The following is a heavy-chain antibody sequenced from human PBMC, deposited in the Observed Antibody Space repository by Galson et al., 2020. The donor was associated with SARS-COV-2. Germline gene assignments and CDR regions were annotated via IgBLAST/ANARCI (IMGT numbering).Heavy chain of an antibody. CDR1: GASISSSYYY. V-gene: IGHV4-39*07. J-gene: IGHJ4*02. Sequence: SETLSLTCTVSGASISSSYYYWVWIRQPPGKGLEWIADIYSTGSTYYDPSLKGRVTISADTSKNQFSLKLNSVTAADTAVYYCASRLQRVYYFEYWGQGTLVTVSS. D-gene: IGHD4-4*01. CDR2: IYSTGST. CDR3: ASRLQRVYYFEY.